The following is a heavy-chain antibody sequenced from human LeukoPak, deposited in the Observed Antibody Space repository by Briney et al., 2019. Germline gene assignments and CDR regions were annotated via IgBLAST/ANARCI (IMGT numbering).Heavy chain of an antibody. V-gene: IGHV3-48*03. CDR2: ISSSGSTI. Sequence: GGSLGLSCAASGFTFSSYEMNWVRQAPGKGLEWVSYISSSGSTIYYADSVKGRFTISRDNAKDSLYLQMNSLRAEDTAVYYCARDKGILTGYYRYYFDYWGQGTLVTVSS. CDR3: ARDKGILTGYYRYYFDY. CDR1: GFTFSSYE. D-gene: IGHD3-9*01. J-gene: IGHJ4*02.